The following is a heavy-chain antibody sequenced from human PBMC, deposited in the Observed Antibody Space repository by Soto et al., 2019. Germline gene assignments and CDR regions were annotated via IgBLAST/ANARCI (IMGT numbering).Heavy chain of an antibody. CDR1: GFTFSSYA. J-gene: IGHJ6*02. Sequence: GGSLRLSCAASGFTFSSYAMHWVRQAPGKGLEWVAVISYDGSNKYYADSVKGRFTISRDNSKNTLYLQMNSLRAEDTAVYYCARDPPVRGFYYYGMDVWGQGTTVTVSS. V-gene: IGHV3-30-3*01. D-gene: IGHD3-10*01. CDR3: ARDPPVRGFYYYGMDV. CDR2: ISYDGSNK.